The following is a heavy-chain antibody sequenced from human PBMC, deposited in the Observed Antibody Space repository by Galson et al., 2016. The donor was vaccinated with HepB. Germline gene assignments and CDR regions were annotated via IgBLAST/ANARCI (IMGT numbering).Heavy chain of an antibody. Sequence: QSGAEVKKPGESLKISCKASGHTLTPSWIGWVRQVPGKGLEWMGTIYLGDSGSRSSQSLQGKVTMSADKSITTAYLQWPSLNASYTAIYYCASKLTTIDQLDQWGPGTQVTVSS. CDR3: ASKLTTIDQLDQ. CDR2: IYLGDSGS. J-gene: IGHJ4*02. V-gene: IGHV5-51*01. CDR1: GHTLTPSW. D-gene: IGHD3/OR15-3a*01.